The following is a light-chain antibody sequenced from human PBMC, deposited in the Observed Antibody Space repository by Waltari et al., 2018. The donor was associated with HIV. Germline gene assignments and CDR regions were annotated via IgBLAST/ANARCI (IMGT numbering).Light chain of an antibody. CDR2: DAS. CDR3: HQYDSSSWT. J-gene: IGKJ1*01. V-gene: IGKV3-20*01. Sequence: EIVLTQSPGTLSLSPGERVTLSCRASQSVSRSYLAWYQQKPGQAPRLLIYDASSRATGIPDRFSGSGSVTDFTLTISRLEPEDFAVYYCHQYDSSSWTFGQGTKVEIK. CDR1: QSVSRSY.